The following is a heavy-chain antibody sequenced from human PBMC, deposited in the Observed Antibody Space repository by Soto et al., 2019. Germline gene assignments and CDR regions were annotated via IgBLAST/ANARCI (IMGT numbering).Heavy chain of an antibody. V-gene: IGHV3-23*01. Sequence: PGGSLRLSCAASGFTFSSYAMSWVRQAPGKGLEWVSAISGSGGSTYYADSVKGRFTISRDNSKNTLYLQMNSLRAEDTAVYYCAASRYGDFLGHYGMDVCGQGTTVTVSS. CDR3: AASRYGDFLGHYGMDV. D-gene: IGHD4-17*01. J-gene: IGHJ6*02. CDR1: GFTFSSYA. CDR2: ISGSGGST.